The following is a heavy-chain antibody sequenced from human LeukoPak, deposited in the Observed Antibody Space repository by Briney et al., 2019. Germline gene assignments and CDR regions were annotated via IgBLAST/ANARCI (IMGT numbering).Heavy chain of an antibody. CDR3: AIFAGAVPGNLLL. V-gene: IGHV3-7*01. J-gene: IGHJ6*04. CDR1: EFTSSAFW. D-gene: IGHD2-8*02. CDR2: INKDGTEK. Sequence: GGSLRLSCAASEFTSSAFWMTWVRRHPGKGLEWVANINKDGTEKEYVDSVKGRFSIFRDNAKNSVFLQMNSLRAEDTAVYYCAIFAGAVPGNLLLWGKGTTVIVSA.